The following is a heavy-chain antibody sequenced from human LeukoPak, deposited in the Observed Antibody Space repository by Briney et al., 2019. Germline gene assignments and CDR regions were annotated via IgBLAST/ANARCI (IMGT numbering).Heavy chain of an antibody. CDR1: GYTFTGYY. V-gene: IGHV1-2*02. J-gene: IGHJ4*02. CDR2: INPNSGGT. D-gene: IGHD6-19*01. Sequence: ASVKVSCKASGYTFTGYYMHWVRQAPGQGLEWMGWINPNSGGTNYAQKFQGRVTMTRDTSISTAYMELSRLRSDDTAVYYCARVTAVAGDYFDYWGQGTPVTVSS. CDR3: ARVTAVAGDYFDY.